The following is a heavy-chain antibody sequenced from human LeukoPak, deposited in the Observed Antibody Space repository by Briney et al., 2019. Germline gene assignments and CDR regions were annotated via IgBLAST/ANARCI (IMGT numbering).Heavy chain of an antibody. CDR2: MNPNSGNT. V-gene: IGHV1-8*03. D-gene: IGHD7-27*01. CDR3: ARGPLGIGSD. CDR1: LTSYD. J-gene: IGHJ4*02. Sequence: LTSYDINWVRQATGQGLEWMGWMNPNSGNTGYAQKFQGRVTITRNTSISTAYMELSSLRSEDTAVYYCARGPLGIGSDWGQGTLVTVSS.